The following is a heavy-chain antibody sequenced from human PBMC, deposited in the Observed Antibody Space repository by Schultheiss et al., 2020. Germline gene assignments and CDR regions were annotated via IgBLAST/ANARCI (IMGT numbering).Heavy chain of an antibody. D-gene: IGHD2-15*01. V-gene: IGHV4-39*07. J-gene: IGHJ4*02. Sequence: SETLSLTCTVSGGSISSSSYYWGWIRQPPGKGLEWIGSIYYSGSTYYNPSLKSRVTISVDTSKNQFSLKLSSVTAADTAVYYCARVGIYCSGGSCYRMLHKFRIYFEDWGQGTLVTVSS. CDR1: GGSISSSSYY. CDR2: IYYSGST. CDR3: ARVGIYCSGGSCYRMLHKFRIYFED.